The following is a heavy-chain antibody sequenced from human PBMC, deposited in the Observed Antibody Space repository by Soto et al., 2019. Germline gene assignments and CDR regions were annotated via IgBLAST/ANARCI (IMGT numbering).Heavy chain of an antibody. V-gene: IGHV1-2*04. CDR1: GYTFTGYY. J-gene: IGHJ4*02. CDR2: INPNSGGT. Sequence: ASVKVSCKASGYTFTGYYMHWVRQAPGQGLEWMGWINPNSGGTNYAQKFQGWVTMTRDTSISTAYMELSRLRSDDTAVYYCARGLSYYYDSSGQYRPLDYWGQGTLVTVSS. CDR3: ARGLSYYYDSSGQYRPLDY. D-gene: IGHD3-22*01.